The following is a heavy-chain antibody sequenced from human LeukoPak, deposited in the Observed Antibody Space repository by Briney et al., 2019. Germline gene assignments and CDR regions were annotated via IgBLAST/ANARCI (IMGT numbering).Heavy chain of an antibody. CDR3: ARDLAYSRLDY. J-gene: IGHJ4*02. V-gene: IGHV3-7*01. CDR1: GLTFSSSW. Sequence: RGSLRPSCAVSGLTFSSSWMDWGREAPGKGLELVAMINPNGNKQYSEDFVKGRFTISRDNDENSLYLQMNSLRVEDTAFYYCARDLAYSRLDYWGQGMLVTVSS. CDR2: INPNGNKQ. D-gene: IGHD5-18*01.